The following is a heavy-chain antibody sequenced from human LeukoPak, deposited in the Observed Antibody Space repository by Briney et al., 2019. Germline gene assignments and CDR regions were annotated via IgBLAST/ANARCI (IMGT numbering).Heavy chain of an antibody. J-gene: IGHJ4*02. D-gene: IGHD2-15*01. Sequence: SETLSLTCTVSGGSISSYYWSWIRQPPGKGLEWIGEINHSGSTNYNPSLKSRVTISVDTSKNQFSLKLSSVTAADTAVYYCARNGDGYCSGGSCYYYWGQGTLVTVSS. V-gene: IGHV4-34*01. CDR2: INHSGST. CDR1: GGSISSYY. CDR3: ARNGDGYCSGGSCYYY.